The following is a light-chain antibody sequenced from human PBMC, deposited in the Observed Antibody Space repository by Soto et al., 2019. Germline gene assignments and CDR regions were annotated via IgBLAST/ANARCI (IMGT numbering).Light chain of an antibody. V-gene: IGLV2-14*01. CDR3: SSYTSSTTPV. J-gene: IGLJ2*01. CDR1: SNDVGGYAY. Sequence: QSALTQPASVSGSPGQSITISCTGTSNDVGGYAYVFWYQQYPGKAPKLVISEVSNRPSGVSHRFSGSRSGNTASLTISGLRAEDEADYYCSSYTSSTTPVFGGGTKLTVL. CDR2: EVS.